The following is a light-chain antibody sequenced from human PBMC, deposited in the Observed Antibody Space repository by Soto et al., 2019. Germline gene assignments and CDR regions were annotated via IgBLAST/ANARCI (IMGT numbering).Light chain of an antibody. CDR2: GAS. CDR1: QSVSSSY. Sequence: EIVLTQSPGTLSLSPGERATLSCRASQSVSSSYLAWYQQKPGQAPRLLIYGASSRATGIPDRFSGSGSGTDFTLTISILEHEDFAVYYCHQYDSSTLTFGGGTKVEIK. V-gene: IGKV3-20*01. J-gene: IGKJ4*01. CDR3: HQYDSSTLT.